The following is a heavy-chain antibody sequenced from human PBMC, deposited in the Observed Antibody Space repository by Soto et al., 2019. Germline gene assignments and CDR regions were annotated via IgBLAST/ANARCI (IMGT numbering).Heavy chain of an antibody. V-gene: IGHV4-39*07. Sequence: SETLSLTCTVSGGSISSSSYYWGWIRQPPGKGLEWIGSIYYSGSTYYNPSLKSRVTISVDTSKNQFSLKLSSVTAADTAVYYCAGTPGYSSQHTFDYWGQGTLVTVSS. CDR1: GGSISSSSYY. CDR3: AGTPGYSSQHTFDY. CDR2: IYYSGST. J-gene: IGHJ4*02. D-gene: IGHD6-13*01.